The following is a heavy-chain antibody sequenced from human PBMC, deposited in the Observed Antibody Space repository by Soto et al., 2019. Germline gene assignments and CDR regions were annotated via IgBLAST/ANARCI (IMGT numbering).Heavy chain of an antibody. Sequence: DVQLVETRGGLIQPGGSLRLSCAASGFIVSSSYMSWVRQAPGKGLEWVSVLYSDGRTYYADSVKGRFTISRDNSKNTLYLQMNSLSAEDTAVYYCARCSGWYGQCYFDCWGQGTLVTVSS. V-gene: IGHV3-53*02. CDR3: ARCSGWYGQCYFDC. CDR2: LYSDGRT. CDR1: GFIVSSSY. J-gene: IGHJ4*02. D-gene: IGHD6-13*01.